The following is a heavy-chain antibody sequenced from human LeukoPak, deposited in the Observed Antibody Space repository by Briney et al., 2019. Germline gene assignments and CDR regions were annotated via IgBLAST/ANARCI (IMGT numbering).Heavy chain of an antibody. J-gene: IGHJ4*02. CDR3: ARDPPYYDFWSGYYTAFDY. CDR1: GYTFTGYY. V-gene: IGHV1-2*02. D-gene: IGHD3-3*01. CDR2: INPNSGGT. Sequence: ASVKVSCKASGYTFTGYYMHWVRQAPGQGLEWMGWINPNSGGTNYAQKLQGRVTMTTDTSTSTAYMELRSLRSDDTAVYYCARDPPYYDFWSGYYTAFDYWGQGTLVTVSS.